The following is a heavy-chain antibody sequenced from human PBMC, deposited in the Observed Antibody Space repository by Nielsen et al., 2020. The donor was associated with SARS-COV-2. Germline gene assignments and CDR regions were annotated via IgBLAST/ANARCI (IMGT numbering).Heavy chain of an antibody. CDR1: GYTFTSYG. V-gene: IGHV1-18*01. Sequence: ASVKVSCKASGYTFTSYGISWVRQAPRQGLEWMGWISAYNGNTNYAQKLQGRVTMTTDTSTSTVYMELRSLRSDDTAVYYCARDVLLWFGESPRGMDVWGQGTTVTVSS. J-gene: IGHJ6*02. CDR2: ISAYNGNT. CDR3: ARDVLLWFGESPRGMDV. D-gene: IGHD3-10*01.